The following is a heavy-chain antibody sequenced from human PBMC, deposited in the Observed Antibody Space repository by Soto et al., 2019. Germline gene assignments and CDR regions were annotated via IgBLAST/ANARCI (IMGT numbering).Heavy chain of an antibody. Sequence: GASVKVSCKASGYTFTTYAMHWVRQAPGQRLEWMGWINAGNGNTKYSQKFQGRVTITRDTSASTAYMELSSLRSEDTAVYYCARAVAVPADFDYWGQGTLVTVSS. CDR1: GYTFTTYA. D-gene: IGHD6-19*01. J-gene: IGHJ4*02. CDR3: ARAVAVPADFDY. V-gene: IGHV1-3*01. CDR2: INAGNGNT.